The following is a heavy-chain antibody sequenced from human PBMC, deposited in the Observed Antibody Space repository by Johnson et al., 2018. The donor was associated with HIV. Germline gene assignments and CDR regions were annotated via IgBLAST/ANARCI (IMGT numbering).Heavy chain of an antibody. CDR2: ISFDGTSK. J-gene: IGHJ3*02. V-gene: IGHV3-30*02. Sequence: QVQLVESGGGVVQPGGSLRLSCAASGFSFSSYGMHWVRQAPGKGLEWVAFISFDGTSKYYGDSVKGRFTISRDNSKNTLYLQMNSLRTEDTAVYYCAKEYFDIWGQGTMVTVSS. CDR1: GFSFSSYG. CDR3: AKEYFDI.